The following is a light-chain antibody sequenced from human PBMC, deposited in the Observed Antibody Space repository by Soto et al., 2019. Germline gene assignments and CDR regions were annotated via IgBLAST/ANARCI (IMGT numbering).Light chain of an antibody. CDR3: QHCDYLPI. J-gene: IGKJ3*01. V-gene: IGKV1-33*01. CDR2: DAS. Sequence: DIQMTQSPSSLSASVGDRVTITCRASQGVSAYLLWYQHKPGKAPKLLIYDASILEAGVPPRFSGSGSGTDFTLTISGLQPEDVATYYCQHCDYLPIFGPGTTVDFK. CDR1: QGVSAY.